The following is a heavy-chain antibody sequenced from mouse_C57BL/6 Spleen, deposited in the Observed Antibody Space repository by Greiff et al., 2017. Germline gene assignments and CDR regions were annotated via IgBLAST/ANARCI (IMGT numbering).Heavy chain of an antibody. CDR3: ARNHGSSYYFDY. Sequence: VKLVESGAELARPGASVKMSCKASGYTFTSYTMHWVKQRPGQGLEWIGYINPSSGYTKYNQKFKDKATLTADKSSSTAYMQLSSLTSEDSAVYYCARNHGSSYYFDYWGQGTTLTVSS. CDR2: INPSSGYT. CDR1: GYTFTSYT. J-gene: IGHJ2*01. V-gene: IGHV1-4*01. D-gene: IGHD1-1*01.